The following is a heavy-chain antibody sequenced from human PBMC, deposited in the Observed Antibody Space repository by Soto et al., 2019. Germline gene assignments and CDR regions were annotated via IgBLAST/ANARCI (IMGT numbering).Heavy chain of an antibody. V-gene: IGHV4-31*03. CDR3: AREVITVTPEINDAFDI. Sequence: QVQLQESGPGLVKPSQTLSLTCTVSGGSISSDNYYWSWIRQHPGKGLEWIGYIYYSGSTFYNPSLMSRVTISVDTSKNQFSLKLSSLTAADTAIYYCAREVITVTPEINDAFDIWGQGTMVTVSS. CDR1: GGSISSDNYY. J-gene: IGHJ3*02. CDR2: IYYSGST. D-gene: IGHD4-17*01.